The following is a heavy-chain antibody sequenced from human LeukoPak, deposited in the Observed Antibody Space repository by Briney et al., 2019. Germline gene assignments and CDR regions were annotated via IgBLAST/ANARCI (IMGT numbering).Heavy chain of an antibody. CDR2: INPNSGGT. CDR1: GYTFTRYY. J-gene: IGHJ4*02. V-gene: IGHV1-2*02. CDR3: ARERIVGATPSFDY. Sequence: ASVKVSCKASGYTFTRYYMHWVRQAPGQGLEWMGWINPNSGGTIYAQKFQGRVTMTRDTSISTTYMELSRLRSDDTAVYVSARERIVGATPSFDYWGQGALVTVSS. D-gene: IGHD1-26*01.